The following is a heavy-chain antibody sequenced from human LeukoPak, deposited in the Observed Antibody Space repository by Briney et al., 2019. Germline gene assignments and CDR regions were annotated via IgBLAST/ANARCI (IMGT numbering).Heavy chain of an antibody. CDR3: AAAPTKNYDILNNDAFDI. CDR1: GFTFTSSA. V-gene: IGHV1-58*02. CDR2: IVVGSGNT. Sequence: GASVRVSCKASGFTFTSSAMQWVRQARGQRLEWIGWIVVGSGNTNYAQKFQERVIITRDMSTSTAYMELSSLRSEDTAVYYCAAAPTKNYDILNNDAFDIWGQGTMVTVSS. J-gene: IGHJ3*02. D-gene: IGHD3-9*01.